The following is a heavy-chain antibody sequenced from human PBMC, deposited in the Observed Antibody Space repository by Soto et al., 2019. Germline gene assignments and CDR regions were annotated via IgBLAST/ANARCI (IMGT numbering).Heavy chain of an antibody. J-gene: IGHJ4*02. CDR2: IYYTAST. CDR1: GVSINNYY. V-gene: IGHV4-59*08. D-gene: IGHD1-1*01. CDR3: AKLVSGDDIDY. Sequence: SSETLSLTCTVSGVSINNYYWTWIRQPPGKRLEWIGAIYYTASTTYNPSLRSRVTFSVDTSKNQFSLSLTSVTAADTAVYFCAKLVSGDDIDYSGQGTMVTVSS.